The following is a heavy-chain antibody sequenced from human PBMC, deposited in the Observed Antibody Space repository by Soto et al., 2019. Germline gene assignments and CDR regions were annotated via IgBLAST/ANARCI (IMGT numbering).Heavy chain of an antibody. J-gene: IGHJ5*02. CDR1: GFTFSSYW. Sequence: PGGSLRLSCAASGFTFSSYWMSWVRQAPGKGLEWVANIKQDGSEKYYVDSVKGRFTISRDNAKNSLYLQMNSLRAEDTAVYYCERVMNTVTTYWFDTWGQGTLVTVSS. V-gene: IGHV3-7*03. CDR3: ERVMNTVTTYWFDT. CDR2: IKQDGSEK. D-gene: IGHD4-4*01.